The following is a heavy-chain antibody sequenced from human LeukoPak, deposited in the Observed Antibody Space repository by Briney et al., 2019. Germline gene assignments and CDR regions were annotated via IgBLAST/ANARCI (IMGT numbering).Heavy chain of an antibody. J-gene: IGHJ4*02. Sequence: GESLKISCKGSGYSFTSYWISWVRQMPGKGLEWRGRIDPSDSYTNYSPSFQGHVTISADKSISTAYLQWSSLKASDTAMYYCARRGEAMDPFDYWGQGTLVTVSS. CDR2: IDPSDSYT. CDR1: GYSFTSYW. D-gene: IGHD5-18*01. V-gene: IGHV5-10-1*01. CDR3: ARRGEAMDPFDY.